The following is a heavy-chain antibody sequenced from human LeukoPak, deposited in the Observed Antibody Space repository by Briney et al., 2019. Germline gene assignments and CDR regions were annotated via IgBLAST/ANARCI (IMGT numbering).Heavy chain of an antibody. V-gene: IGHV3-7*01. CDR2: IKEEGSEK. D-gene: IGHD2-15*01. CDR1: GFTFSGYL. CDR3: ARDSSAAPHSY. J-gene: IGHJ4*02. Sequence: AGGSLRLSCAASGFTFSGYLMSWVRQAPGKGLEGVANIKEEGSEKYYVDSVKGRFIISRDNAKNSLYLQVNSLRAEDTAVYYCARDSSAAPHSYWGQGTLVTVFS.